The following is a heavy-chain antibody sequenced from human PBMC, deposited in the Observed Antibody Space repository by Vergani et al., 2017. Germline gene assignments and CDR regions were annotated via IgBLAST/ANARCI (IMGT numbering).Heavy chain of an antibody. V-gene: IGHV3-23*01. J-gene: IGHJ4*02. D-gene: IGHD2-2*01. CDR2: ISGPGLST. CDR1: GFTFSNSA. Sequence: EVHLLESGGGLVQSGGSLRLSCAASGFTFSNSAVSWVRQAPGRGLAWVSSISGPGLSTYYADSVKGRFSISRDNSKNTVFLQMHSLRAEDTAIYYCANSGHVVPAAMLRYWGQGTLVTVSS. CDR3: ANSGHVVPAAMLRY.